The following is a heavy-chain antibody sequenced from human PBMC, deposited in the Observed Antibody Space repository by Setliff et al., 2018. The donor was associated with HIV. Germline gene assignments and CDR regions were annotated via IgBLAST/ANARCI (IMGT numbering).Heavy chain of an antibody. D-gene: IGHD7-27*01. CDR3: ARAPTGGGWFDP. J-gene: IGHJ5*02. CDR2: IYYSGST. CDR1: GGSISSGGYY. Sequence: SETLSLTCPVSGGSISSGGYYWSWIRQYPGKGLAWIGYIYYSGSTYYNPSLKSRVTISVGTSKDQFSLKLTSVTAADTAVYYCARAPTGGGWFDPWGQGTLVTV. V-gene: IGHV4-31*03.